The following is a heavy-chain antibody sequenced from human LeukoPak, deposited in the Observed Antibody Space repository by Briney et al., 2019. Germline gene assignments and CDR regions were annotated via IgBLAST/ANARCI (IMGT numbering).Heavy chain of an antibody. V-gene: IGHV3-30*18. CDR3: AKDRTGVGSGP. J-gene: IGHJ5*02. CDR1: GFTFSSYG. Sequence: GGSLRLSCAASGFTFSSYGMHWVRQAPGKGLEWVAVISYDGSNKYYADSVKGRFTISRDNSKNTLYLQMNSLRAEDTAVYYCAKDRTGVGSGPWGQGTLVTVSS. CDR2: ISYDGSNK. D-gene: IGHD2-15*01.